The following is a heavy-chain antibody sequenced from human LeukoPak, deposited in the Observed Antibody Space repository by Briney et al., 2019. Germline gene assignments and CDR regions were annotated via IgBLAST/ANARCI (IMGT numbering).Heavy chain of an antibody. D-gene: IGHD3-3*01. V-gene: IGHV3-23*01. Sequence: GGSLRLSCAASGFTFSSYAMSWVRQAPGKGLEWVSAISGSGGSTYYADSVKGRFTISRDNSKNTLYLQMNSLRAEDTAVYYCAKGGFDFWSGYPFDYWGQGTLVAVSS. CDR3: AKGGFDFWSGYPFDY. J-gene: IGHJ4*02. CDR1: GFTFSSYA. CDR2: ISGSGGST.